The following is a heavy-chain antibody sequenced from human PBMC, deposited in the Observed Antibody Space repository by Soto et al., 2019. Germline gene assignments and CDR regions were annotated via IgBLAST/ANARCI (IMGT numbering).Heavy chain of an antibody. CDR1: GFTLSSYW. CDR2: IRQDGKEI. CDR3: GTDQWGGAFDI. J-gene: IGHJ3*02. D-gene: IGHD3-10*01. Sequence: GGSLRLSCAASGFTLSSYWMAWVRQTPGKGLEFVANIRQDGKEINYVDSVKGRFTISRDNAKNSLFLQMNSLRDDDTTVYYCGTDQWGGAFDIGGQGTMVTVSS. V-gene: IGHV3-7*01.